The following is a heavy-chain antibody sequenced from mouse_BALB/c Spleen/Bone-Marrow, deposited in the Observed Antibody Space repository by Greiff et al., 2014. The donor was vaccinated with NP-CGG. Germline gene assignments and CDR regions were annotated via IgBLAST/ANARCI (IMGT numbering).Heavy chain of an antibody. D-gene: IGHD3-1*01. Sequence: EVQRVESGGGLVKPGGSLKLSCTTSGFTFSSYAMSWVRQTPEKRLEWVAVISSGGGDTYYPDSVKGRFTVSRDNAKNTLYLQMSSLRSEDTALYYCARRSDLRASMDYWGQGTSVTVSS. CDR2: ISSGGGDT. V-gene: IGHV5-9-3*01. CDR1: GFTFSSYA. J-gene: IGHJ4*01. CDR3: ARRSDLRASMDY.